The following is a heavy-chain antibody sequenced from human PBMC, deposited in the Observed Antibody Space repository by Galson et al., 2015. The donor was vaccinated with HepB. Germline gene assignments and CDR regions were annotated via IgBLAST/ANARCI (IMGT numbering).Heavy chain of an antibody. J-gene: IGHJ4*02. CDR3: ASDCDGSGSFYNMLGY. D-gene: IGHD3-10*01. Sequence: SLRLSCAVSGFTFSRHAFHWVRQAPGRGLEWVALISSDYTSKFYADSVMGRLTISRDNSKDTVYLQMNSLHDEDTAVYYCASDCDGSGSFYNMLGYWGQGTMVTVSS. CDR2: ISSDYTSK. CDR1: GFTFSRHA. V-gene: IGHV3-30*07.